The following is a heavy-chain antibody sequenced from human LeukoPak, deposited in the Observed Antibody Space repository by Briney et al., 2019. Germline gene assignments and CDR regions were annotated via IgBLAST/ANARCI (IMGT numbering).Heavy chain of an antibody. V-gene: IGHV1-18*01. J-gene: IGHJ6*03. Sequence: ASVKVSCKTFGYTFTGYGFNWVRQAPGQGLEWMGWISAYNGNTNYEQKLQGRVTMTTDASTTTAYMELRSLTSDDTAVYYCARVLEITNYYYYMDVWGKGTTVTVSS. CDR3: ARVLEITNYYYYMDV. CDR1: GYTFTGYG. D-gene: IGHD1-1*01. CDR2: ISAYNGNT.